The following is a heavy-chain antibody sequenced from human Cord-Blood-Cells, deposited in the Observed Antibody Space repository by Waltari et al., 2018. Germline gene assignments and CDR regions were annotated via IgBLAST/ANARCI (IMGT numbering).Heavy chain of an antibody. CDR1: GFTFSSYW. V-gene: IGHV3-7*04. CDR2: IKQDGSEK. D-gene: IGHD3-10*01. CDR3: ARGRKYYYGSGSYNAFDI. J-gene: IGHJ3*02. Sequence: EVQLVESGGGLVQPGGSLRLSCAASGFTFSSYWMSWVRQAPGQGLEWVANIKQDGSEKYYVDSVKGRFTISRDNAKNSLYLQMNSLRAEDTAVYYCARGRKYYYGSGSYNAFDIWGQGTMVTVSS.